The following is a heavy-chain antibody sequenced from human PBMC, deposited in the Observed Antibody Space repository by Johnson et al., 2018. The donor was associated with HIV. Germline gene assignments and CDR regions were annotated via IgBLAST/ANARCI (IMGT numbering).Heavy chain of an antibody. J-gene: IGHJ3*01. D-gene: IGHD5-18*01. CDR2: IRYDGGNK. CDR1: GFNFNNYG. V-gene: IGHV3-30*02. Sequence: QVQLVESGGGVVQPGGSLRLSCAASGFNFNNYGMHWVRQAPGKGLEWVAFIRYDGGNKYYADSMKGRFTISRDISKNTLYLQIDSLRPEDSGVYYCAKGEAQEGWIQLQSYAFDFWGQGTTVTVSS. CDR3: AKGEAQEGWIQLQSYAFDF.